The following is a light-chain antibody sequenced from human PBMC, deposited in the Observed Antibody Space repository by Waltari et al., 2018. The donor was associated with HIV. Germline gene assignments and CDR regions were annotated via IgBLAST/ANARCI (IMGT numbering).Light chain of an antibody. J-gene: IGLJ1*01. CDR3: AAWDDSPYV. CDR2: RNN. CDR1: SSNIGSNY. V-gene: IGLV1-47*01. Sequence: QSVLTQSPSASGTPGQRVTISCSGSSSNIGSNYVYWYQQLPGTAPKLLIYRNNPGPSGVPDRFSGSKSGTSASLAINGLRSEDEADYYCAAWDDSPYVFGTGTKVTVL.